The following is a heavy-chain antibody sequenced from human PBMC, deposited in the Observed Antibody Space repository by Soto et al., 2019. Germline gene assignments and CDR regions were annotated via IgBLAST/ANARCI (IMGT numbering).Heavy chain of an antibody. CDR3: ARYPLLAHSSSWPRETEYFQH. Sequence: EVQLVQSGAEVKKPGESLKISCKGSGYSFTSYWIGWVRQMPGKGLEWMGIIYPGDSDTRYSPSFQGQVTISADKSISTAYLQWSSLKASDTAMYYCARYPLLAHSSSWPRETEYFQHWGQGTLVTVSS. J-gene: IGHJ1*01. V-gene: IGHV5-51*01. D-gene: IGHD6-13*01. CDR2: IYPGDSDT. CDR1: GYSFTSYW.